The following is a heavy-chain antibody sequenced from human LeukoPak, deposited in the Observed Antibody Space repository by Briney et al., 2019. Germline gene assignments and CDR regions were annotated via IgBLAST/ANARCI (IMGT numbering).Heavy chain of an antibody. CDR1: GYTFTGYY. Sequence: ASVKVSCKASGYTFTGYYMHWVRQAPGQGLEWMGWINPNSGGTNYAQRFQGRVTMTRDTSISTAYMELSRLRSDDTAVYYCASVGYSYGYDFYFDYWGQGTLVTVSS. CDR3: ASVGYSYGYDFYFDY. D-gene: IGHD5-18*01. J-gene: IGHJ4*02. CDR2: INPNSGGT. V-gene: IGHV1-2*02.